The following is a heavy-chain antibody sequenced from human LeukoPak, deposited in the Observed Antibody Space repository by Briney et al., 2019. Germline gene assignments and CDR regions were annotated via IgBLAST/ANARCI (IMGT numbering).Heavy chain of an antibody. D-gene: IGHD6-19*01. Sequence: ASVKVSCKASGYTFTSYAMHWVRQAPGQRLEWMGWINAGNGNTKYSQKFQGRVTITRDTSASTAYMELSSLRSEDTAVYYCATDTGSGWYFDYWGQGTLVTVSS. CDR3: ATDTGSGWYFDY. J-gene: IGHJ4*02. V-gene: IGHV1-3*01. CDR1: GYTFTSYA. CDR2: INAGNGNT.